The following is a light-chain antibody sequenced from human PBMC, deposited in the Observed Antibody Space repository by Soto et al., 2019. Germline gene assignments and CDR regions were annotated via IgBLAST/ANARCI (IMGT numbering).Light chain of an antibody. Sequence: EIVMTQSPATLSVSPGERATLSCRASQSVSSNLAWYQQKPGQAPRFLIYGASTRATGIPARFSGSGSGTEFTLTISSLQSEDFAVYYCQQYNSWPLTFGGGTKVDI. CDR2: GAS. V-gene: IGKV3-15*01. CDR3: QQYNSWPLT. CDR1: QSVSSN. J-gene: IGKJ4*01.